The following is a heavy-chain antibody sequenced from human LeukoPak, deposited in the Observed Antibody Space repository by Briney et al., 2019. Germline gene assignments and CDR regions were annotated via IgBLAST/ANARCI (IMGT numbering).Heavy chain of an antibody. V-gene: IGHV6-1*01. CDR1: GDSVSSNSAA. J-gene: IGHJ3*02. Sequence: SQTLSLTCAISGDSVSSNSAAWNWIRHSPSRGLEWLGRTYYRSKWYNDYAVSVKSRITINPDTSKNQFSLQLNSVTPEDTAVYYCARDAVDEFRHHKPYSSSWLDAFDIWGQGTMVTVSS. CDR3: ARDAVDEFRHHKPYSSSWLDAFDI. CDR2: TYYRSKWYN. D-gene: IGHD6-13*01.